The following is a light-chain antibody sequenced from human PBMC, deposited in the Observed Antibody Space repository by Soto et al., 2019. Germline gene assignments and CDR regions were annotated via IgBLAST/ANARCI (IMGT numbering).Light chain of an antibody. J-gene: IGKJ2*01. V-gene: IGKV1-5*03. Sequence: DIQMTQSPATLSASVGDRVTITCRASQSISSWLAWYQLKPGKAPKLLIYKASNLQSGVPSRFSGSGSGTDFTLTISILQPDDIATYYCQQYHADSTFGQGTKLEIK. CDR1: QSISSW. CDR3: QQYHADST. CDR2: KAS.